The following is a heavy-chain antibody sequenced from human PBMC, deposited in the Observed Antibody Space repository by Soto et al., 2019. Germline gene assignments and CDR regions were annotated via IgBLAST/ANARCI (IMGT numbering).Heavy chain of an antibody. Sequence: QLQLQESGPGLVKPSETLSLTCTVSGGSLSSSSYYWGWIRPPPGKGLEWIGSIYYSGSTYYNPSLKSRVTISVDTSKNQFSLKLSSVTAADTAVYYCARSHGDPGVYWGQGTLVTVSS. V-gene: IGHV4-39*01. CDR3: ARSHGDPGVY. D-gene: IGHD4-17*01. CDR2: IYYSGST. J-gene: IGHJ4*02. CDR1: GGSLSSSSYY.